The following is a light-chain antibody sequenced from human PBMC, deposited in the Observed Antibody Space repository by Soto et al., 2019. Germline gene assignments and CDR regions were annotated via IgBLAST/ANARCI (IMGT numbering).Light chain of an antibody. CDR3: QQYYTTPWT. V-gene: IGKV4-1*01. CDR2: WAS. Sequence: DIVMTQSPDSPAVSLGERATINCKASQSVLHSSNNKNYLAWYQQKAGQPPKLLIYWASTRESGVPDRFSGSGSVTDFTLTISSLQAEDVAVYYCQQYYTTPWTFGQGTKVEIK. CDR1: QSVLHSSNNKNY. J-gene: IGKJ1*01.